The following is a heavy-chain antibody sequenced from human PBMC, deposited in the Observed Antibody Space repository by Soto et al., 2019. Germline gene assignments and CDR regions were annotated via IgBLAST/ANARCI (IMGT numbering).Heavy chain of an antibody. Sequence: PGESLKISCNGSGYSFTSYWISWVRQMPGKGLEWMGRIDPSDSYTNYSPSFQGHVTISADKSISTAYLQWSSLKASDTAMYYCARHEERITILGDYSFEYWGQGTLVTVSA. CDR3: ARHEERITILGDYSFEY. J-gene: IGHJ4*02. V-gene: IGHV5-10-1*01. CDR1: GYSFTSYW. CDR2: IDPSDSYT. D-gene: IGHD3-3*01.